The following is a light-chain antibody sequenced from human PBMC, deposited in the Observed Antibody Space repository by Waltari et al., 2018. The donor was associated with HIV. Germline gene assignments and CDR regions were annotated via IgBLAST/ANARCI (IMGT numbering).Light chain of an antibody. Sequence: QSALTQPRSVSGSPGPSVTISCPGTSSDVGGYNSVSWYQQHPGKAPKLMIYDFSKRPSGVPDRFSGSKSGNTASLTISGLQAEDEADYYCCSYAGSYTPWVFGGGTKLTVL. J-gene: IGLJ3*02. CDR2: DFS. CDR1: SSDVGGYNS. CDR3: CSYAGSYTPWV. V-gene: IGLV2-11*01.